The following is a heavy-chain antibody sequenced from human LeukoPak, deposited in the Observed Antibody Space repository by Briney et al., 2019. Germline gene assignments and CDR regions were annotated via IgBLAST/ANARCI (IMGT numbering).Heavy chain of an antibody. CDR2: ISYDGSIK. J-gene: IGHJ6*02. Sequence: GTSLRLSCAASRFTFSNYAMLWVRQAPGKGLEWVAEISYDGSIKYYADSVKGRFIISRDNSKNTLYLQMNSLRVEDTAVYYCARDSYGMDVWGQGTTVIVSS. CDR1: RFTFSNYA. V-gene: IGHV3-30-3*01. CDR3: ARDSYGMDV.